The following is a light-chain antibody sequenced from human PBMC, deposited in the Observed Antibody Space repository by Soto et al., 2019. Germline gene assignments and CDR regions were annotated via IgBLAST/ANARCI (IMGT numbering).Light chain of an antibody. V-gene: IGKV1-39*01. Sequence: DIQMTQSPSSLSASVGDRVTISCRASQSITSFLNWYQQKPGTAPRLLIYRASKVTSEVPPRFSGSGSGRDFTLTISSLRPEDIATYFCQQSYSSPPWTFGQGTKVDIK. CDR2: RAS. J-gene: IGKJ1*01. CDR3: QQSYSSPPWT. CDR1: QSITSF.